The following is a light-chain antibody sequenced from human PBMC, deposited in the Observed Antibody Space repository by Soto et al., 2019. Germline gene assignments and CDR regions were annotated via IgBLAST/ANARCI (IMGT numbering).Light chain of an antibody. CDR1: SSNIGSNT. J-gene: IGLJ1*01. V-gene: IGLV1-44*01. CDR3: AAWDDSLNVYV. CDR2: SNN. Sequence: QSVLTQPPSASGTPGQRVTISCSGSSSNIGSNTVNWYHQLPGTAPKLLIYSNNHRPSGVPDRFSGSKSGTSASLAIGGLQSEDEADYYCAAWDDSLNVYVFGTGTKLTVL.